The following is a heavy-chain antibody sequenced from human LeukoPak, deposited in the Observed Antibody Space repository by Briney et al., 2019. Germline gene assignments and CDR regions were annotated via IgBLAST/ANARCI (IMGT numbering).Heavy chain of an antibody. J-gene: IGHJ4*02. Sequence: SVKVSCKASGGTFSSYAISWVRQAPGQGLEWMGGIIPIFGTANYAQKFQGRVTITADKSTSTAYMELSSLRSEDTAVYYCARGGGWGNWNDAVDYWGQGTLVTVSS. V-gene: IGHV1-69*06. CDR3: ARGGGWGNWNDAVDY. CDR1: GGTFSSYA. CDR2: IIPIFGTA. D-gene: IGHD1-1*01.